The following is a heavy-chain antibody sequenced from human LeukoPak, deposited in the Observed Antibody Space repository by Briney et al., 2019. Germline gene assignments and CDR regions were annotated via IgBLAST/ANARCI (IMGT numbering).Heavy chain of an antibody. D-gene: IGHD3-16*01. CDR3: ARVGDGTFDI. V-gene: IGHV4-59*01. CDR1: GDSISTYY. J-gene: IGHJ3*02. CDR2: IYFTGNT. Sequence: PSETLSLTCTASGDSISTYYWSWIRQPPGKGLEWIGYIYFTGNTNYNPFLKSRVTTSVDTSENHFSLRLTSVTAADTAVYYCARVGDGTFDIWGQGTMVTVSS.